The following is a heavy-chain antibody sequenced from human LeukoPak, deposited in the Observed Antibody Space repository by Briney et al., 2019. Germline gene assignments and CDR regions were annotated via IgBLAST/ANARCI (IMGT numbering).Heavy chain of an antibody. D-gene: IGHD1-14*01. Sequence: QPGGSLRLSCAASGFTVSAKYMSWVRQAPGKGLQWVSIIYSGGSTYYADSVKGRFTISRDISSNTLYLQMYGLRADDAAMYYCATMRYLTVDYWGQGSLVAVSS. CDR3: ATMRYLTVDY. CDR2: IYSGGST. J-gene: IGHJ4*02. V-gene: IGHV3-53*01. CDR1: GFTVSAKY.